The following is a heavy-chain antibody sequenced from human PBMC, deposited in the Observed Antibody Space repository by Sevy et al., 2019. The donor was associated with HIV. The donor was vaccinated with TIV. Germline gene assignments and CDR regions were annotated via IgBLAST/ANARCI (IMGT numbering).Heavy chain of an antibody. CDR3: ARVFTIFDPGMDV. Sequence: GGSLRLSCAASGFTFSSYWMSWVRQAPGKGLEWVANIKQDGSEKYYVDSVKGRFTISRDKAKNSLYLQMNSLRADDTAVYYCARVFTIFDPGMDVWGQGTTVTVSS. J-gene: IGHJ6*02. CDR2: IKQDGSEK. CDR1: GFTFSSYW. V-gene: IGHV3-7*01. D-gene: IGHD3-3*01.